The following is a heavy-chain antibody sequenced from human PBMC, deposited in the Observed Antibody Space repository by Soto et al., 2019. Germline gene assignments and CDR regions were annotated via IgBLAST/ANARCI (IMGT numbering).Heavy chain of an antibody. CDR1: GYTFTSYG. V-gene: IGHV1-18*04. CDR2: ISAYNGNT. Sequence: ASVKVSCKASGYTFTSYGISWVRQAPGQGLEWMGWISAYNGNTNYAQKLQGRATMTTDTSTSTAYMELRSLRSDDTAVYYCARRFCGGDCYAQYSFDYWGQGTLVTVSS. J-gene: IGHJ4*02. CDR3: ARRFCGGDCYAQYSFDY. D-gene: IGHD2-21*02.